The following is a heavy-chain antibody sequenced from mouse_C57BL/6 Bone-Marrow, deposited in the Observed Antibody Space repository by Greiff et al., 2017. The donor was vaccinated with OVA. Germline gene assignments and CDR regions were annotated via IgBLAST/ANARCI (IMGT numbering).Heavy chain of an antibody. V-gene: IGHV5-4*03. CDR3: ARGEDAQARAMDY. D-gene: IGHD3-2*02. CDR2: ISDGGSYT. Sequence: DVKLVESGGGLVKPGGSLKLSCAASGFTFSSYAMSWVRQTPEKRLEWVATISDGGSYTYYPDNVKGRFTISRDNAKNNLYLQMSHLKSEDTAMYYCARGEDAQARAMDYWGQGTSVTVSS. J-gene: IGHJ4*01. CDR1: GFTFSSYA.